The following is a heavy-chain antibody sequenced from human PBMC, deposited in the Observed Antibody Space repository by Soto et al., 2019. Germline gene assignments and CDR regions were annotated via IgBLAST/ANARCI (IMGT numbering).Heavy chain of an antibody. CDR2: IWYDGSNK. D-gene: IGHD3-10*01. J-gene: IGHJ6*02. V-gene: IGHV3-33*01. CDR1: GFTFSSYG. CDR3: ARGGRYYYVSGSYSLDDYGMYV. Sequence: QVQLVESGGGVVQPGRSLRLSCAASGFTFSSYGMHWVRQAPGKGLEWVAVIWYDGSNKYYADSVKGRFTISRDNSKNTVYLKMNSLRAEDTAVYYCARGGRYYYVSGSYSLDDYGMYVWGQGTTVTVSS.